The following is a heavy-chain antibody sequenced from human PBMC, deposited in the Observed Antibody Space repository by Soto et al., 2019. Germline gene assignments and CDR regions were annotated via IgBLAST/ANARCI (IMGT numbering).Heavy chain of an antibody. Sequence: PXESLKISCNASGFSLNTYWIGRVRQKPGKGLEWMGSIFPGDSDTRYSPSFQGQVIISADRSISTAYLQWRSLKASDTAIYYCARQGRPYRGSGYYSGMDVWGQGTTVTVSS. CDR2: IFPGDSDT. V-gene: IGHV5-51*01. CDR3: ARQGRPYRGSGYYSGMDV. J-gene: IGHJ6*02. D-gene: IGHD5-12*01. CDR1: GFSLNTYW.